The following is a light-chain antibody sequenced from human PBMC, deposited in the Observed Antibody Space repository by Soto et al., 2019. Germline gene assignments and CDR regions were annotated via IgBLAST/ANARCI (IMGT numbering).Light chain of an antibody. J-gene: IGKJ1*01. Sequence: DIQMTQSPSTLSASVGGRVTVTCRASQSISTWVAWYQQKLGKAPKLLIYKASSLQSGVPSRFSGSGSGTEFTLTISSLQPDDFATYYCQQYDSEPWTFGQGDQGGYQ. V-gene: IGKV1-5*03. CDR2: KAS. CDR3: QQYDSEPWT. CDR1: QSISTW.